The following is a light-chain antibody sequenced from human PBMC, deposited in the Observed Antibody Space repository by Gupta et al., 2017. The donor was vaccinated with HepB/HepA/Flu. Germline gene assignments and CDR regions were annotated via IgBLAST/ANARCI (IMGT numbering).Light chain of an antibody. CDR2: EVT. CDR3: CSYAGSDTLV. J-gene: IGLJ3*02. CDR1: TSDVGTYNL. Sequence: QSGLSQPAPVCWSLGRPITFPGTVSTSDVGTYNLVSWYQQSPGKVPKFIIYEVTKRPSGLSNRFSGSKSGNTASLTIAGLQAEDEADYYCCSYAGSDTLVCGGGTKLTVL. V-gene: IGLV2-23*02.